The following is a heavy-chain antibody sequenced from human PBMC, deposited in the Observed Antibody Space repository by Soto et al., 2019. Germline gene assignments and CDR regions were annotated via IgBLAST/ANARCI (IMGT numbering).Heavy chain of an antibody. CDR1: GFTFSNAW. Sequence: EVPLVESGGGLVKPGGSLRLSCAASGFTFSNAWMSWVRQAPGKGLEWVGRIKRNADGGTADYAAPVKGRFTISRDDSKNTLYLQMNSLKTEDTAGYYCTTAATTVTTIDYWGQGTLVTVSS. CDR3: TTAATTVTTIDY. V-gene: IGHV3-15*01. CDR2: IKRNADGGTA. J-gene: IGHJ4*02. D-gene: IGHD4-17*01.